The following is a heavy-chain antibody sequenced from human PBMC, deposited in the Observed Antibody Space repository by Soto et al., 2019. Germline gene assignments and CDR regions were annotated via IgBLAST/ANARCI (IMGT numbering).Heavy chain of an antibody. CDR3: ARVISGSYKQIDY. V-gene: IGHV4-59*01. J-gene: IGHJ4*02. CDR2: IYYSGTT. Sequence: PSETLSLTCTVSGASITSSHWTWIRQSPGKGLEWIGYIYYSGTTNYNPSLKSRVTISVDTSKNQFSLKLNSVTAADTAMYYCARVISGSYKQIDYWGQGTLVTVSS. CDR1: GASITSSH. D-gene: IGHD1-26*01.